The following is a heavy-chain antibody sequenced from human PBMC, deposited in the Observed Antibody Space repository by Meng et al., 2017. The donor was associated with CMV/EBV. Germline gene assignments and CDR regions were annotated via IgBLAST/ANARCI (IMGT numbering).Heavy chain of an antibody. CDR3: ARGYYGSGSYFPSFDY. D-gene: IGHD3-10*01. CDR1: GFTFSSYS. CDR2: ISSSSSYI. J-gene: IGHJ4*02. Sequence: GESLKISCAASGFTFSSYSMNWVRQAPGKGLEWVSSISSSSSYIYYADSVKGRFTISRDNAKNSLYLQMNSLRAEDTAVYYCARGYYGSGSYFPSFDYWGQGTLSPSPQ. V-gene: IGHV3-21*01.